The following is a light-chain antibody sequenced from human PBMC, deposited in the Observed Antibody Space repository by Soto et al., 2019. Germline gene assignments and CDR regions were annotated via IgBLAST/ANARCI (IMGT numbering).Light chain of an antibody. J-gene: IGKJ5*01. V-gene: IGKV3-20*01. CDR1: QSVSSSY. Sequence: EIALTQSPGTLSLSPWARATLSWRASQSVSSSYLAWYQQKPGQAPRILIYGASSRATGIPDRFSGSGSGTDFTLTISRLEPADFAVYYCQQYGSSPITFGQGTRLEI. CDR2: GAS. CDR3: QQYGSSPIT.